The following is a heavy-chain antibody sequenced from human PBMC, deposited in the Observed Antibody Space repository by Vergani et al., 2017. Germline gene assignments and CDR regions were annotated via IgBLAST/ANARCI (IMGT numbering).Heavy chain of an antibody. CDR1: GGSISSYY. CDR2: IYYSGST. V-gene: IGHV4-59*01. D-gene: IGHD3-22*01. J-gene: IGHJ5*02. Sequence: QLQLQESGPGLVKPSETLSLTCTVSGGSISSYYWSWIRQPPGKGLEWIGYIYYSGSTNYNPSLKSRVTISVDTAKNQFSLKLSSVTAADTAVYYCARGSDDSGGYDWVSGWFDPWGQGTLVTVSS. CDR3: ARGSDDSGGYDWVSGWFDP.